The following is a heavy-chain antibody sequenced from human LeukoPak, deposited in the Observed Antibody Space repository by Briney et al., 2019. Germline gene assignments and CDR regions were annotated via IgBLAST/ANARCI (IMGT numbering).Heavy chain of an antibody. CDR2: ISWNSGSI. CDR3: AKDGDYYGSGSHFDY. V-gene: IGHV3-9*03. D-gene: IGHD3-10*01. CDR1: GFTFDDYA. J-gene: IGHJ4*02. Sequence: PGRSLRLSCAASGFTFDDYAMHWVRQAPGKGLEWVSGISWNSGSIGYADSVKGRFTISRDNAKNSLYLQMNSLRAEDMALYYCAKDGDYYGSGSHFDYWGQGTLVTVSS.